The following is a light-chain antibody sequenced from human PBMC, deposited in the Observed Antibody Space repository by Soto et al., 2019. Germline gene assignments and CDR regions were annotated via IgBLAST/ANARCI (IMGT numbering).Light chain of an antibody. J-gene: IGLJ1*01. CDR2: TAG. V-gene: IGLV1-44*01. CDR1: SSNIGSNT. Sequence: QSVLTQPLSASASPGQRVTISCSGGSSNIGSNTVAWYQHLPGTAPPRLSFTAGQRPSGVPGRFSGSKSGTSASLAISGLQAEDEREYYCSAWDNSLNGYVVGPGTKLTVL. CDR3: SAWDNSLNGYV.